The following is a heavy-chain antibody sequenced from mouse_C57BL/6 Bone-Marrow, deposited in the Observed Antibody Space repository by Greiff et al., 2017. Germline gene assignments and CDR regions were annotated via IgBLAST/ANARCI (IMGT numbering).Heavy chain of an antibody. J-gene: IGHJ3*01. CDR2: IDPSDSYT. CDR3: ARSLYYGSSYGFAY. V-gene: IGHV1-69*01. CDR1: GYTFTSYW. Sequence: QVQLQQPGAELVMPGASVKLSCKASGYTFTSYWMHWVKQRPGQGLEWIGEIDPSDSYTNYNQKFKGKSTLTVDKSSSTAYMQLSSLTSEDSAVYYGARSLYYGSSYGFAYWGQGTLVTVSA. D-gene: IGHD1-1*01.